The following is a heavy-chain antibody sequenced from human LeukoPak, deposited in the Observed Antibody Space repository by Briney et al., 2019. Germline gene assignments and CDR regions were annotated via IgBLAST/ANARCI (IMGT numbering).Heavy chain of an antibody. J-gene: IGHJ4*02. Sequence: ASVKVSCKASGGTFNSYAISWVRQAPGQGLEWMGGIIPIFGTANYAQKFQGRVTITADKSTSTAYMELSSLRSEDTAVYYCARSPYYYDSSGYYFDYWGQGTLVTVSS. CDR1: GGTFNSYA. D-gene: IGHD3-22*01. CDR2: IIPIFGTA. V-gene: IGHV1-69*06. CDR3: ARSPYYYDSSGYYFDY.